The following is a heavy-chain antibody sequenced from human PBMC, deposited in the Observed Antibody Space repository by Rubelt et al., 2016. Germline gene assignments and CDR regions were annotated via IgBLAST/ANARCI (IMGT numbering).Heavy chain of an antibody. D-gene: IGHD1-14*01. CDR3: ASRAFRNYYGMDV. Sequence: GTTRYNPSLNSRVTISIDTSKNQFSLKLISVTAADTAAYYCASRAFRNYYGMDVWGPGTTVFVSS. V-gene: IGHV4-59*01. CDR2: GTT. J-gene: IGHJ6*02.